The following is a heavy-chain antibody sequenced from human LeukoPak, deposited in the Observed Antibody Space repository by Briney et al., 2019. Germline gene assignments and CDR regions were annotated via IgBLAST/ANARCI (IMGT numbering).Heavy chain of an antibody. CDR3: ASPATVTTDDAFDI. CDR1: GFTFSSYS. Sequence: GGSLRLSCAASGFTFSSYSMNWVRQAPGKGLEWVSVIYSGGSTYYADSVKGRFTISRDNSKNTLYLQMNSLRAEDTAVYYCASPATVTTDDAFDIWGQGTMVTVSS. D-gene: IGHD4-17*01. V-gene: IGHV3-66*01. CDR2: IYSGGST. J-gene: IGHJ3*02.